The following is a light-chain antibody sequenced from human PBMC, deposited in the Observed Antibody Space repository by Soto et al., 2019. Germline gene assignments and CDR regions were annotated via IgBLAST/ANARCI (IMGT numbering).Light chain of an antibody. CDR3: QHYVNSPLT. Sequence: EIVLTQSPGTLSLSPGERATLSCRASQSVTNNFLAWYQRKPGQPPRLLMYAASSRATGIPDRFSGSGSGTDFTLTITRLEPEDFALHYCQHYVNSPLTFGGGTKVEIK. CDR2: AAS. CDR1: QSVTNNF. V-gene: IGKV3-20*01. J-gene: IGKJ4*01.